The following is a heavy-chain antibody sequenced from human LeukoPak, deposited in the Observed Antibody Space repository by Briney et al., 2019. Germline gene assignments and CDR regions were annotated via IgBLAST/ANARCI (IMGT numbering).Heavy chain of an antibody. CDR2: IYYSGST. Sequence: PSETLSLTCTVSGGSISGSSYYWGWIRQPPGKGLEWIGSIYYSGSTYYNPSLKSRVTISVDTSKNQFSLKLSSVTAADTAAYYCARGDDSSGYSFDYWGQGTLVTVSS. J-gene: IGHJ4*02. V-gene: IGHV4-39*01. CDR3: ARGDDSSGYSFDY. D-gene: IGHD3-22*01. CDR1: GGSISGSSYY.